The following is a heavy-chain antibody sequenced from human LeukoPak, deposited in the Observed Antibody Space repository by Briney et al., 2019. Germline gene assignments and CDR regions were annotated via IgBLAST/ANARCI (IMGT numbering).Heavy chain of an antibody. J-gene: IGHJ6*03. Sequence: SETLSLTCAVYGGSFSGYYWSWIRQPPGKGLEWTGEINHSGSTNYNPSLKSRVTISVDTSKNQFSLKLSSVTAADTAVYYCARSLGNITDNYYYYYMDVWGKGTTVTISS. CDR3: ARSLGNITDNYYYYYMDV. CDR2: INHSGST. CDR1: GGSFSGYY. V-gene: IGHV4-34*01. D-gene: IGHD1-20*01.